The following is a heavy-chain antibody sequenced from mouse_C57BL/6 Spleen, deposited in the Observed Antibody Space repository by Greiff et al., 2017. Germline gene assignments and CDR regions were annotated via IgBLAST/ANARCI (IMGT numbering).Heavy chain of an antibody. CDR2: IDPSDSYT. D-gene: IGHD2-1*01. CDR1: GYTFTSYW. CDR3: ARRGNGNFDY. Sequence: QVQLQQPGAELVRPGTSVKLSCKASGYTFTSYWMHWVKQRPGQGLEWIGVIDPSDSYTNYNQKFKGKATLTVDPSSSTAYMQLSSLTSEDSAVYYCARRGNGNFDYWGQGTTLTVSS. J-gene: IGHJ2*01. V-gene: IGHV1-59*01.